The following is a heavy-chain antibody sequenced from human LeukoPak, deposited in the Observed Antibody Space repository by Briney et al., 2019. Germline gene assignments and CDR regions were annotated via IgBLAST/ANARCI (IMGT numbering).Heavy chain of an antibody. CDR3: ARALGWELLRYYFDY. CDR1: GFTFSSYS. V-gene: IGHV3-21*01. CDR2: ISSSSSYI. J-gene: IGHJ4*02. D-gene: IGHD1-26*01. Sequence: GGSLRLSCAASGFTFSSYSMNWVRQAPGKGLEWVSSISSSSSYIYYADSVKGRFTISRDNAKSSLYLQMNSLRAEDTAVYYCARALGWELLRYYFDYWGQGTLVTVSS.